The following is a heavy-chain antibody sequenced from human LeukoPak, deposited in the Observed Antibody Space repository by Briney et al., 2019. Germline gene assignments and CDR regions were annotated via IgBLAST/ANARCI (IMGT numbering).Heavy chain of an antibody. Sequence: SETLSLTCTVSGGSLSSYYWSWIRQPPGKGLEWVGYIYYSGSTNYNPPLKSRVTISVDTSKNQFSLKLSSVTSAHTAVYYCARHGAMSSYYDYWGQGTLVTVSS. CDR2: IYYSGST. D-gene: IGHD2-2*01. CDR1: GGSLSSYY. V-gene: IGHV4-59*08. CDR3: ARHGAMSSYYDY. J-gene: IGHJ4*02.